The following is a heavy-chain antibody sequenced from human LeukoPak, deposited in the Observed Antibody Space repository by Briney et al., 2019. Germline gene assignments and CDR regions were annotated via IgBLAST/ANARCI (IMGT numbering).Heavy chain of an antibody. CDR2: ISGDGDST. CDR1: GFTFSDYC. CDR3: AKLEGSGWSGYMDV. V-gene: IGHV3-23*01. D-gene: IGHD6-19*01. Sequence: GALRLSCAVSGFTFSDYCMSWVRHAPGKGLEWVSAISGDGDSTYYADSVRGRFIISRDTFKNTLFLQLKSLRAEDTAIYYCAKLEGSGWSGYMDVWGKGTTVIVS. J-gene: IGHJ6*03.